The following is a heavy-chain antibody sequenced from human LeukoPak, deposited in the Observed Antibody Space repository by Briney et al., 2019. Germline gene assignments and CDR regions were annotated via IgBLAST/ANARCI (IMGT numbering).Heavy chain of an antibody. CDR3: AKDVPAAYFDY. D-gene: IGHD2-2*01. Sequence: GGSLRLSCSASGFTFDNYGMHWVRQAPGKGLEWVAFIRSDGSIKYYADSVKGRFTISRDNSKNTLYLQVNSLRAEDTAVYFCAKDVPAAYFDYWGQGTLVTVSS. CDR2: IRSDGSIK. J-gene: IGHJ4*02. V-gene: IGHV3-30*02. CDR1: GFTFDNYG.